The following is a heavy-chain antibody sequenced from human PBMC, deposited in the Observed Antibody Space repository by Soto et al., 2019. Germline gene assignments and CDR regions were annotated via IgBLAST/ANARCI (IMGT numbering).Heavy chain of an antibody. CDR1: GYTFSSYS. CDR3: ARDFYYDVSSRGGYHP. CDR2: ISADNGDT. J-gene: IGHJ5*02. V-gene: IGHV1-18*04. Sequence: QLVQSGPEVKKAGDSVRVSCQASGYTFSSYSITWMRQAPGQGLQLMGWISADNGDTDYAKNCQGRVTMTADTSTNTAYMELRSLRGDDTAVYYCARDFYYDVSSRGGYHPWGQGTLVTVSS. D-gene: IGHD3-22*01.